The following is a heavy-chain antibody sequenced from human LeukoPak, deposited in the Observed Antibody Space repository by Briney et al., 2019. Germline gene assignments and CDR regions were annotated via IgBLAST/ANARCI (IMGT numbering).Heavy chain of an antibody. CDR2: IIPIFGTA. D-gene: IGHD3-9*01. J-gene: IGHJ4*02. Sequence: GASVKVSCKASGGTFSSYAISWVRQAPGQGLEWMGGIIPIFGTANYAQKFQGRVTITADKSTSTAYMELSSLRSEDTAVYYCARVTSDDILTGSLYYWGQGTMVTVSS. V-gene: IGHV1-69*06. CDR3: ARVTSDDILTGSLYY. CDR1: GGTFSSYA.